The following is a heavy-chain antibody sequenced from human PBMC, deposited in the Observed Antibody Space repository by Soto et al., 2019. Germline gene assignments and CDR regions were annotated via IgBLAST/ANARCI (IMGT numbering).Heavy chain of an antibody. V-gene: IGHV1-69*12. CDR3: ARDRIVVVTAIRTDGMDV. Sequence: QVQLVQSGAEVKKPGSSVKVSCEASGGTFSSYAISWVRQAPGQGLEWMGGIIPIFGTANYAQKFQGRVTITADESTSTAYMELSSLRSEDTAVYYCARDRIVVVTAIRTDGMDVWGQGTTVTVSS. D-gene: IGHD2-21*02. CDR2: IIPIFGTA. J-gene: IGHJ6*02. CDR1: GGTFSSYA.